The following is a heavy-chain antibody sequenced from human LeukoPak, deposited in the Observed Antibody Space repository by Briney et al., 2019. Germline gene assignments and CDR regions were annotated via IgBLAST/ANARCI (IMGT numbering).Heavy chain of an antibody. J-gene: IGHJ3*01. CDR3: STGSGQAFHL. CDR2: INSDGSST. Sequence: GSLRLSCAASGFTFSSYWMHWVRQVPGKGLVWVSRINSDGSSTSYADSVKGRFTISRDNAKNTLYVQMNSLRAEDTAVYYCSTGSGQAFHLWGRGTMVTVS. V-gene: IGHV3-74*01. D-gene: IGHD1-14*01. CDR1: GFTFSSYW.